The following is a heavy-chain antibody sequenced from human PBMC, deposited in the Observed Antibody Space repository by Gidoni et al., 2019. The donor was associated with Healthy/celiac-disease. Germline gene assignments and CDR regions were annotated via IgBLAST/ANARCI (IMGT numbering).Heavy chain of an antibody. D-gene: IGHD6-19*01. CDR1: GGSFRGYY. Sequence: QVQLQQWGAGLLKPSETLSLTCAVYGGSFRGYYWSWIRQPPGKGLEWIGEINHSGSTNYNPSLKSRVTISVDTSKNQFSLKLSSVTAADTAVYYCARVGPPAYTRSGWSRGGSREKYYFDYWGQGTLVTVSS. V-gene: IGHV4-34*01. J-gene: IGHJ4*02. CDR3: ARVGPPAYTRSGWSRGGSREKYYFDY. CDR2: INHSGST.